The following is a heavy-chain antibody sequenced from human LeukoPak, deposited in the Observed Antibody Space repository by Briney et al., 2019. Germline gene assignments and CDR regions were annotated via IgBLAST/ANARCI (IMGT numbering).Heavy chain of an antibody. V-gene: IGHV3-48*03. CDR3: ARDRWGYSYGGD. D-gene: IGHD5-18*01. CDR2: ISSSGSTI. J-gene: IGHJ4*02. CDR1: GFTFSSYE. Sequence: GGSLRLSCAASGFTFSSYEMNWVRQAPGKGLEWVSYISSSGSTIYYADSVKGRFTISRDNAKNSLYLQMDSLRAEDTAVYYCARDRWGYSYGGDWGQGTLVTVSS.